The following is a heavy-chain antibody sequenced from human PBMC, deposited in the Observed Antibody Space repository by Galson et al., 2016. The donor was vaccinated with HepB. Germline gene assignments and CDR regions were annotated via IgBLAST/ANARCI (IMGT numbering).Heavy chain of an antibody. J-gene: IGHJ4*02. D-gene: IGHD2-21*02. CDR3: ARERWVMTAKRFFVY. CDR2: VYHDGAYSGRA. Sequence: ETLSLTCIVSGSSISSYYWSWFRQPPGKGLEWIGYVYHDGAYSGRANYNSSLKSRVTISVETSENHLSLRLRSVTAADTAVYYCARERWVMTAKRFFVYWGQGTLVTVSS. CDR1: GSSISSYY. V-gene: IGHV4-59*01.